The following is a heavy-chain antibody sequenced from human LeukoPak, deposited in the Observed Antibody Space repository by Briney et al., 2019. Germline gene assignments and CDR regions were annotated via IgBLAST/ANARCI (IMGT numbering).Heavy chain of an antibody. Sequence: GESLKISCKGSGYSFTSYWICWGRQMAGKGLEWMGIIYPGDSDTRYSPSFQGQVTISADKSISTAYLQWSSLKASDTAMYYCARVRYYGSGSYYAYYFDYWGQGTLVTVSS. CDR3: ARVRYYGSGSYYAYYFDY. CDR2: IYPGDSDT. D-gene: IGHD3-10*01. V-gene: IGHV5-51*01. CDR1: GYSFTSYW. J-gene: IGHJ4*02.